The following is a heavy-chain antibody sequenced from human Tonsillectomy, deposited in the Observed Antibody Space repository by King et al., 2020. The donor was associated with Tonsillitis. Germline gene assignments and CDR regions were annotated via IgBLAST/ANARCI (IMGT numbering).Heavy chain of an antibody. Sequence: VQLVESGGGLVKPGGSLRLSCAASGFTFSSYSMNWVRQAPGKGLEWVSSISSSSSYLYYADSVKGRFTLSRDNAKNSLYLQMNSLRAEDTAVYYCASHLSHDAFDIWGQGTMVTVSS. V-gene: IGHV3-21*01. CDR1: GFTFSSYS. CDR3: ASHLSHDAFDI. CDR2: ISSSSSYL. J-gene: IGHJ3*02.